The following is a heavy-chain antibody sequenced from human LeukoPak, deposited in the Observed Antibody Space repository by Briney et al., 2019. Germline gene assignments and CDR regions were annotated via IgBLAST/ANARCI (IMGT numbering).Heavy chain of an antibody. V-gene: IGHV3-53*01. CDR1: GFTVSSNY. CDR2: IYSGGST. CDR3: ANSIIVRDAFDI. J-gene: IGHJ3*02. D-gene: IGHD2-2*01. Sequence: GGSLRLSCAASGFTVSSNYMSWVRQAPGKGLEWVSVIYSGGSTYYADSVKGRFTISRDNSKNTLYLQMNSLRAEDTAVYYCANSIIVRDAFDIWGQGTMVTVSS.